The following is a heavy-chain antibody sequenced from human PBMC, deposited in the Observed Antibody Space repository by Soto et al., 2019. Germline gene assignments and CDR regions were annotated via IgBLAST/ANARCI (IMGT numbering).Heavy chain of an antibody. J-gene: IGHJ4*01. Sequence: QVQLVESGGGVVQPGRSLRLSCAASGFIISSYGMHWVRQAPGKGLEWLAVISYDGSNKLYGDSVKGRFTMSRDNSKNTLYLQVNSLIAEDTAVYYCASWGGIASPCYDGSQAPYDYWGQGTLVTVSS. V-gene: IGHV3-30*03. CDR1: GFIISSYG. CDR2: ISYDGSNK. CDR3: ASWGGIASPCYDGSQAPYDY. D-gene: IGHD6-13*01.